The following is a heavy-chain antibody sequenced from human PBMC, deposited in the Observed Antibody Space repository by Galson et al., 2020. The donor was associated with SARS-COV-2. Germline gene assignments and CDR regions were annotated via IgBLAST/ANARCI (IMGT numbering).Heavy chain of an antibody. CDR1: GFTFSSYA. D-gene: IGHD1-1*01. V-gene: IGHV3-30-3*01. J-gene: IGHJ4*02. CDR3: ARGLVQLDAFDY. CDR2: ISYDGSNK. Sequence: GGSLRLSCAASGFTFSSYAMHWVRQAPGKGLEWVAVISYDGSNKYYADSVKGRFTISRDNSKNTLYLQMNSLRAEDTAVYYCARGLVQLDAFDYWGQGTLVTVSS.